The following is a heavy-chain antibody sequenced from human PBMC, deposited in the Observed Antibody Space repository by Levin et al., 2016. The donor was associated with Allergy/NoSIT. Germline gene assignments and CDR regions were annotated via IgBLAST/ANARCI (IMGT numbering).Heavy chain of an antibody. CDR2: IYYSGST. Sequence: SETLSLTCTVSGGSVSSGSYYWSWIRQPPGKGLEWIGYIYYSGSTNYNPSLKSRVTISVDTSKNQFSLKLSSVTAADTAVYYCARVLGQSYRLVGATIDYWGQGTLVTVSS. CDR1: GGSVSSGSYY. V-gene: IGHV4-61*01. D-gene: IGHD1-26*01. CDR3: ARVLGQSYRLVGATIDY. J-gene: IGHJ4*02.